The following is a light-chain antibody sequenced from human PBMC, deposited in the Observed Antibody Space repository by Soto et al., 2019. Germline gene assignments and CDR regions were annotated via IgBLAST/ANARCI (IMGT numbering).Light chain of an antibody. CDR1: QSVSSN. CDR2: DAS. V-gene: IGKV3-20*01. Sequence: VGMTQSPATLSVSLGDRATLSCRASQSVSSNLAWYQQKPGQAPRLLIYDASRRASGVPARFSGSGSGTDFTLTISRLEPEDFAVYYCQQYGSSPRLTFGGGTKVDI. J-gene: IGKJ4*01. CDR3: QQYGSSPRLT.